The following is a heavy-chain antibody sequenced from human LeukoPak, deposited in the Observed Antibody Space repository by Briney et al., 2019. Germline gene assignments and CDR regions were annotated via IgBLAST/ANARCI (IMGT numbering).Heavy chain of an antibody. V-gene: IGHV1-8*01. CDR2: MNPNSGNT. CDR3: ASFDIAVAGTLDY. J-gene: IGHJ4*02. CDR1: GYTFTSYD. Sequence: ASVKVSCKASGYTFTSYDINWVSQATGQGLEWMGWMNPNSGNTGYAQKFQGRVTMTRNTSISTAYMELSSLRSEDTAVYYCASFDIAVAGTLDYWGQGTLVTVSS. D-gene: IGHD6-19*01.